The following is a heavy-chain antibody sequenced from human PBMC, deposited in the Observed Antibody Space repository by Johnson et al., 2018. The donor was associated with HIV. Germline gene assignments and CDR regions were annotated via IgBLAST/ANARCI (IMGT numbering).Heavy chain of an antibody. J-gene: IGHJ3*02. Sequence: QVQLVESGGGLVKPGGSLRLSCVTSGFTFSAYYMSWIRQAPGKGLECLSYISSSGSIIYYTDSVKGRFTISRDNAKNSLYLHMNSLRVEDTAVYYCARDSTTRGADYVDYGFEIWGQGTMVAVSS. CDR1: GFTFSAYY. D-gene: IGHD4-17*01. V-gene: IGHV3-11*04. CDR3: ARDSTTRGADYVDYGFEI. CDR2: ISSSGSII.